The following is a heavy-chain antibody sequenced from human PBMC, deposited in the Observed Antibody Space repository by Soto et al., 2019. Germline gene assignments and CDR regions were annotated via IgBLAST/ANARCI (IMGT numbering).Heavy chain of an antibody. Sequence: QEQVVESGGGVVQPGRCLRLSCAASGFTFSTHAMHWVRQAPGRGLEWVAIISYDGTTKDYADSVKGRFTISRDNSKNAVYLQMNSLRSEDTALYYCARDWRTSGTTGWFDPWGQGTLVTVSS. J-gene: IGHJ5*02. D-gene: IGHD1-1*01. CDR2: ISYDGTTK. CDR3: ARDWRTSGTTGWFDP. CDR1: GFTFSTHA. V-gene: IGHV3-30-3*01.